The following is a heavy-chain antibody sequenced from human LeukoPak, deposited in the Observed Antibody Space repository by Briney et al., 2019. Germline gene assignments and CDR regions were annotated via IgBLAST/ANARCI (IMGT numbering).Heavy chain of an antibody. CDR3: ARDAYQARPEGDDASDI. V-gene: IGHV4-31*03. CDR1: GGSLSSGGYS. Sequence: SETLSLTCTVSGGSLSSGGYSSSWIRQHPGKGLEWIGYIYYSGSTYYNPPLKSRVTISVDTSKNQLSLKLSSVTAADTAVYYCARDAYQARPEGDDASDIWGQGTMVTVSS. D-gene: IGHD1-14*01. CDR2: IYYSGST. J-gene: IGHJ3*02.